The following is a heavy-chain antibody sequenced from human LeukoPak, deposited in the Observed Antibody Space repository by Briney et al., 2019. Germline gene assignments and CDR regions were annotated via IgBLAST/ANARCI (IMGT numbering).Heavy chain of an antibody. J-gene: IGHJ6*03. CDR1: GYTFTGYY. D-gene: IGHD3-10*01. CDR3: ARDKEDGSGRGLNYYYYYYMDV. V-gene: IGHV1-2*02. Sequence: ASVTVSFKSSGYTFTGYYMHWVRQAPGQGLEWMGWINPNSGGTNYAQKFQGRVTMTRDTSISTAYMELSRLRSDDTAVYYCARDKEDGSGRGLNYYYYYYMDVWGKGTTVTVSS. CDR2: INPNSGGT.